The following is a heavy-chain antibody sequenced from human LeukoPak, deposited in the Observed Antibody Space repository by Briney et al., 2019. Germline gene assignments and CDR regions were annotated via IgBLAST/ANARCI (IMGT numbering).Heavy chain of an antibody. CDR3: AKDRGLYSGVFALDI. J-gene: IGHJ3*02. CDR1: GFTFSDYA. CDR2: ISSRNGNT. V-gene: IGHV3-23*01. Sequence: GGSLRLSCAASGFTFSDYAMTWVRQAPGKGLEWVSSISSRNGNTYYSDSVKGRFTISRDDSKNTLYLQMNTLRAEDTAIYYCAKDRGLYSGVFALDIWGQGTLVTVSS. D-gene: IGHD5-12*01.